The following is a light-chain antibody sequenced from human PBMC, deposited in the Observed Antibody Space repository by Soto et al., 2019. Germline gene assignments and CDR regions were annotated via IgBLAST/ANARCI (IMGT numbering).Light chain of an antibody. CDR3: QQYNSYLWT. CDR1: HDISTY. Sequence: DIQLTQSPSLLSASVGDGVTITCRASHDISTYLAWYQQKPGKAPKLMIYEAFTLQSGVPSRFSGSGSGTEFTLTISSLQPDDFATYYCQQYNSYLWTFGQGTKVDIK. CDR2: EAF. V-gene: IGKV1-9*01. J-gene: IGKJ1*01.